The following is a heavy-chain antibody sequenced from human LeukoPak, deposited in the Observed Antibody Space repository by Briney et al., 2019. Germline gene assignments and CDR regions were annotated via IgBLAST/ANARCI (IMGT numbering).Heavy chain of an antibody. CDR3: ARGYCTNGVCYSPHFDY. V-gene: IGHV4-59*01. Sequence: SETLSLTCTVSGGSIDTYYWSWIRQPPGKGLEWIGYIYYFGSTDYDPSLKSRVTISVDTSKNQFSLKLSSVTAADTAVYYCARGYCTNGVCYSPHFDYWGQGTLVTVSS. CDR2: IYYFGST. D-gene: IGHD2-8*01. J-gene: IGHJ4*02. CDR1: GGSIDTYY.